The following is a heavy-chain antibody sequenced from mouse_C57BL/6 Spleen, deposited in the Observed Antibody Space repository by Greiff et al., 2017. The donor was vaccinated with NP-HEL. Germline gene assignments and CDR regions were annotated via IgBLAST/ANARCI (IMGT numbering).Heavy chain of an antibody. CDR2: IDPSDSYT. CDR1: GYTFTSYW. CDR3: ARSTGAWFDY. V-gene: IGHV1-69*01. Sequence: VQLQQPGAELVMPGASVKLSCKASGYTFTSYWMHWVKQRPGQGLEWIGEIDPSDSYTNYNQKFKGKSTLTVDKSSSTAYMQLSSLTSEDSAVYYCARSTGAWFDYWGQGTLVTVSA. J-gene: IGHJ3*01. D-gene: IGHD4-1*02.